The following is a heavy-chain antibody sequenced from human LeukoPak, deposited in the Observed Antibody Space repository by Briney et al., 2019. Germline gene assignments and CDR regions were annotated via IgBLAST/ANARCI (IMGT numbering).Heavy chain of an antibody. CDR1: GFTFSNVW. V-gene: IGHV3-15*01. Sequence: GGSLRLSCAASGFTFSNVWMSWVRQAPGKGLEWVGRIKSKVGGGTTDYAAPVKGRFTISRDDSKNTLYLQMNSLKTEDTAVYYCAKVAGNSVDMDVWGKGTTVTVSS. J-gene: IGHJ6*03. CDR2: IKSKVGGGTT. CDR3: AKVAGNSVDMDV. D-gene: IGHD4-23*01.